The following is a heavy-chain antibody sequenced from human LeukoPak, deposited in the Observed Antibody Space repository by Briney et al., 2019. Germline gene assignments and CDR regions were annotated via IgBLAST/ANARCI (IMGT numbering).Heavy chain of an antibody. V-gene: IGHV1-24*01. CDR2: FDTEDDET. D-gene: IGHD2-2*01. J-gene: IGHJ4*02. CDR1: GYTFTELS. Sequence: ASVKVSCKVSGYTFTELSMHWVRQAPGKGLEWMGGFDTEDDETIYAQKFQGRVTMTEDTSTDTAYMELSSLRSEDTAVYYCATGTKYCSGTSCYPHFAYWGQGTLVTVSS. CDR3: ATGTKYCSGTSCYPHFAY.